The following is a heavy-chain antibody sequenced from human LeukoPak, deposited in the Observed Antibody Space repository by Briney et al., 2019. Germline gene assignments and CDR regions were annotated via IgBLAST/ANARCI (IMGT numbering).Heavy chain of an antibody. CDR1: GFTFISYA. CDR3: ARAGNIRFDY. J-gene: IGHJ4*02. Sequence: RPGGSLRLSCEASGFTFISYAMSWVRQAPGKGLDWFSGFSGIVGITYYAYSGKGRFTISRDNSTNTLYLKMNRLRAEDTAVYYCARAGNIRFDYWGQGTLVTVSS. D-gene: IGHD1/OR15-1a*01. CDR2: FSGIVGIT. V-gene: IGHV3-23*01.